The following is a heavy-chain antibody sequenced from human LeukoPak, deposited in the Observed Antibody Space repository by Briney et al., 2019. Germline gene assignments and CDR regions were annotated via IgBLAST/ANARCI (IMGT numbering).Heavy chain of an antibody. Sequence: PGGSLRLSCAASGFTFSSYSIHWVRQAPGKGLEWVAVISYDGSNKYYADSVKGRFTISRDNSKNTLYLQMNSLRAEDTAVYYCARGGYSYCGGDCYTWYPDYWGQGTLVTVSS. CDR3: ARGGYSYCGGDCYTWYPDY. V-gene: IGHV3-30-3*01. CDR2: ISYDGSNK. CDR1: GFTFSSYS. D-gene: IGHD2-21*02. J-gene: IGHJ4*02.